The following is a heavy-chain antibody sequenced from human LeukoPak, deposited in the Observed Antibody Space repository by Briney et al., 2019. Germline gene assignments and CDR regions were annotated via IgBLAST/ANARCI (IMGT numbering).Heavy chain of an antibody. D-gene: IGHD3-3*01. CDR2: ISAT. CDR1: GYTFTSYG. CDR3: AREGDFWAFDY. J-gene: IGHJ4*02. Sequence: ASVKVSCKASGYTFTSYGTSWVRQAPGQGLEWMGWISATNYAQKLQGRVTMTTDTSTSTAYMELRSLRSDDTAVYYCAREGDFWAFDYWGQGTLVTVSS. V-gene: IGHV1-18*01.